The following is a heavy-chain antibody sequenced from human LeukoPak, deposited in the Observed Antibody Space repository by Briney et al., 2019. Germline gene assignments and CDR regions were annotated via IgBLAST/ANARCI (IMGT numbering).Heavy chain of an antibody. CDR2: INPNSGGT. Sequence: ASVKVSCKASGYTFTGYYMHWVRQAPGQGLEWMGWINPNSGGTNYAQKFQGRVTMTRDTSISTAYVELSRLRSDDTAVYYCARVGSITMVRGALDYWGQGTLVTVSS. CDR1: GYTFTGYY. CDR3: ARVGSITMVRGALDY. J-gene: IGHJ4*02. D-gene: IGHD3-10*01. V-gene: IGHV1-2*02.